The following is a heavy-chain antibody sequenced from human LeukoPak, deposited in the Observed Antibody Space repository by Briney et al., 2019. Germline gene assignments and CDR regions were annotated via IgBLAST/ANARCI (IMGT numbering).Heavy chain of an antibody. CDR3: ARDEVHIAARPYYYYMDV. V-gene: IGHV1-69*05. J-gene: IGHJ6*03. Sequence: SVKVSCKASGYTFTSYDINWVRQAPGQGLEWMGGIIPIFGTANYAQKFQGRVTITTDESTSTAYMELSSLRSEDTAVYYCARDEVHIAARPYYYYMDVWGKGTTVTVSS. CDR1: GYTFTSYD. D-gene: IGHD6-6*01. CDR2: IIPIFGTA.